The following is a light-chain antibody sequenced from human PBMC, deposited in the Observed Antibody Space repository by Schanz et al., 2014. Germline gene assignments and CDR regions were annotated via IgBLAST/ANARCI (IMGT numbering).Light chain of an antibody. V-gene: IGLV2-8*01. Sequence: QSALTQPPSASGSPGQSVTISCTGTSSDVGGYNYVSWYQQHPGKAPKLMIYEVSKRPSGVPDRFSGSKSGNTASLTVSGLQAEEEADYYCSSYTSSTTLVFGGGTKLTVL. J-gene: IGLJ3*02. CDR3: SSYTSSTTLV. CDR2: EVS. CDR1: SSDVGGYNY.